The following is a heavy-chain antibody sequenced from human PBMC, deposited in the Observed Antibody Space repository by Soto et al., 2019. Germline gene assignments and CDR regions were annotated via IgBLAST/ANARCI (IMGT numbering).Heavy chain of an antibody. CDR2: IWYDGSHT. CDR3: AREDVRRLDY. J-gene: IGHJ4*02. V-gene: IGHV3-33*01. Sequence: QVQLVESGGGVAQPGRSLRLSCVASGFSFSSYGMHWVRQAPGKGLEWVAVIWYDGSHTYYVDSVKGRFTISRDNSKNTLFLQMNSLRAEDTAVYSCAREDVRRLDYWGQGTLVTVSS. CDR1: GFSFSSYG.